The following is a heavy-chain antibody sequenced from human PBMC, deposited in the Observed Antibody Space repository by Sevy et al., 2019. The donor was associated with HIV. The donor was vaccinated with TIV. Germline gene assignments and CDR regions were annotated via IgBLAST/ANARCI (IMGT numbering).Heavy chain of an antibody. D-gene: IGHD3-22*01. CDR1: GFTFSSYG. CDR3: AKVEPLDYCDRNLWGAFDI. CDR2: ISYDGSNK. V-gene: IGHV3-30*18. Sequence: GGSLRLSCAASGFTFSSYGMHWVRQAPGKGLEWVAVISYDGSNKYDADSVKGRFTISRDNSKNPLYLQMNSLRAEDTAVYYCAKVEPLDYCDRNLWGAFDIWGQGTMVTVSS. J-gene: IGHJ3*02.